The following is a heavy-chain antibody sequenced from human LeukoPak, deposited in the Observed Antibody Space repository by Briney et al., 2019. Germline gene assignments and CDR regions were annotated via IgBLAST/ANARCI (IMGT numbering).Heavy chain of an antibody. CDR3: ARGHVEYSSSPALDY. V-gene: IGHV1-8*03. CDR1: GYTFTGYY. Sequence: ASVKVSCKASGYTFTGYYMHWVRQAPGQGLEWMGWINPNSGNTGYAQKFQGRVTITRNTSISTAYMELSSLRSEDTAVYYCARGHVEYSSSPALDYWGQGTLVTVSS. D-gene: IGHD6-6*01. J-gene: IGHJ4*02. CDR2: INPNSGNT.